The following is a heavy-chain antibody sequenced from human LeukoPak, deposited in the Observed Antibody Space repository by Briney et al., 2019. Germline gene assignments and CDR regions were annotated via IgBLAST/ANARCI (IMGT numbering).Heavy chain of an antibody. CDR2: IYSGGTT. CDR3: ARGGANRGSEGVQVY. D-gene: IGHD2/OR15-2a*01. J-gene: IGHJ4*02. CDR1: GFTVSTNY. V-gene: IGHV3-66*01. Sequence: GGSLRLSCAASGFTVSTNYMTWVRQAPGKGLEWVSVIYSGGTTYYADSVKGRFSISRDNSKNTLYLQMNSLRVEDTAVYYCARGGANRGSEGVQVYWGQGTLVTVSS.